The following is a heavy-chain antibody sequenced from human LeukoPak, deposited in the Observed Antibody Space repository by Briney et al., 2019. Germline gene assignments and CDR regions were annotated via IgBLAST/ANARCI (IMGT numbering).Heavy chain of an antibody. CDR1: GFTFSTYW. D-gene: IGHD6-13*01. V-gene: IGHV3-7*01. Sequence: GGSRRLSCAAPGFTFSTYWMSWVRQAPGKGLEWVANIKQDGSEKYYVDSVKGRFTISRDNAKNSLYLQMNSLRAEDTAVYYCARVGSSWYNFDYWGQGTLVTVSS. CDR3: ARVGSSWYNFDY. J-gene: IGHJ4*02. CDR2: IKQDGSEK.